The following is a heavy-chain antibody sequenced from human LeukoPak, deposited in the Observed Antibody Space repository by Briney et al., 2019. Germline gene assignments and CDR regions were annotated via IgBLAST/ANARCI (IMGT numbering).Heavy chain of an antibody. J-gene: IGHJ4*02. CDR1: GYTFTNYA. Sequence: ASVKVSCKASGYTFTNYAIHWVRQAPGQRLEWMGWINAGNGNTKYSQKFQERVTITRDMSTSTAYVELSSLRSEDTAVYYCAAYSYQLLPFDYWGQGTLVTVSS. V-gene: IGHV1-3*01. D-gene: IGHD2-2*01. CDR3: AAYSYQLLPFDY. CDR2: INAGNGNT.